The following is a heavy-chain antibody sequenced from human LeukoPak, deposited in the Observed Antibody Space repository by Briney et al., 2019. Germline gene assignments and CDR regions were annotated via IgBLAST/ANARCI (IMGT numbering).Heavy chain of an antibody. CDR3: ARVFNYYDSSGYYEGPRRYFDY. J-gene: IGHJ4*02. D-gene: IGHD3-22*01. V-gene: IGHV4-39*07. CDR2: IYYSGST. Sequence: SETLSLTCTVSGGSISSSSYYWGWIRQPPGKELEWIGSIYYSGSTYYNPSLKSRVTISVDTSKNQFSLKLSSVTAADTAVYYCARVFNYYDSSGYYEGPRRYFDYWGQGTLVTVSS. CDR1: GGSISSSSYY.